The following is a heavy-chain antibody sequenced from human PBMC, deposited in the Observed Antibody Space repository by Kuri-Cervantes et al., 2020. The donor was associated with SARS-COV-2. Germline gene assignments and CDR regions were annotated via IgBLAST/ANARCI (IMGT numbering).Heavy chain of an antibody. D-gene: IGHD3-22*01. CDR1: GFTVSSNY. CDR2: IYSGGTT. V-gene: IGHV3-53*01. CDR3: ARXXSYDDSNXXDWPFDL. J-gene: IGHJ2*01. Sequence: ETLSLTCAASGFTVSSNYMNWVRQAPGKGLEWVSVIYSGGTTYYADSVKGRFTISRDTSKSTLYLQMNSVKAEDSAMYYCARXXSYDDSNXXDWPFDLWGRGTLVTVSS.